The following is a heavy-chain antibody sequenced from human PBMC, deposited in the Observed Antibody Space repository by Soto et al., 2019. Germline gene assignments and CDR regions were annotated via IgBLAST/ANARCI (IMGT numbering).Heavy chain of an antibody. V-gene: IGHV4-39*01. CDR2: IYYSGST. CDR1: GGSISSSSYY. J-gene: IGHJ3*02. CDR3: ARHGMTIFGVVIMVEAFDI. D-gene: IGHD3-3*01. Sequence: SETLSLTCTVSGGSISSSSYYWGWIRQPPGKGLEWIGSIYYSGSTYYNPSLKSRVTISVDTSKNQFSLKLSSVTAADTAVYYCARHGMTIFGVVIMVEAFDIWGQGTMVTVSS.